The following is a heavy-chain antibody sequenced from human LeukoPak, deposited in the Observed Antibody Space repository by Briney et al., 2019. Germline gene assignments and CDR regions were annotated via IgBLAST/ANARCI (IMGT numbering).Heavy chain of an antibody. CDR3: ARLYDVLLWFGESY. CDR1: GGSISSYY. Sequence: SETLSLTCTVSGGSISSYYWSWIRQPAGKGLEWIGRIYTSGSTNYNPSLKSRVTMSVDTSKNQFSLKLSSVTAADTAVYYCARLYDVLLWFGESYWGQGTLVTVSS. CDR2: IYTSGST. V-gene: IGHV4-4*07. D-gene: IGHD3-10*01. J-gene: IGHJ4*02.